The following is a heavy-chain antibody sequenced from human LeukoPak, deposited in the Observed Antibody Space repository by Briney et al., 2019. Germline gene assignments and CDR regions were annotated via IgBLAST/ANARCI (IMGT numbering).Heavy chain of an antibody. V-gene: IGHV4-39*01. Sequence: SETLSLTCTVSGGSISSSSYYWVWIRQPPGKGLEWIGSIYYSGSTYYNPSLKSRVTISVDTSKNQFSLKLSSVTAADTAVYYCARSQDIVVVVATTSFYFDYWGQGTLVTVSS. CDR3: ARSQDIVVVVATTSFYFDY. D-gene: IGHD2-15*01. CDR2: IYYSGST. J-gene: IGHJ4*02. CDR1: GGSISSSSYY.